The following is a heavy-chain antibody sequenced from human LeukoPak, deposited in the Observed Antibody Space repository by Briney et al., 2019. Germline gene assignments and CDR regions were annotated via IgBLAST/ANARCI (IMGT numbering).Heavy chain of an antibody. CDR2: ISYDGSNK. Sequence: PGGSLRLSCAASGFTFSSYGMHWVRQAPGKGLEWVAVISYDGSNKYYADSVKGRFTISRDNSKNTLYLQMNSLRAEDTAVYYCAKNGYQMYYFDYWGQGTLVTASS. D-gene: IGHD5-24*01. J-gene: IGHJ4*02. V-gene: IGHV3-30*18. CDR3: AKNGYQMYYFDY. CDR1: GFTFSSYG.